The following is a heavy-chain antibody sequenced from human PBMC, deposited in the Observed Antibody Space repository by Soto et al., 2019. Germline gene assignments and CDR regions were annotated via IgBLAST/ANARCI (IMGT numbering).Heavy chain of an antibody. D-gene: IGHD2-15*01. Sequence: QITLKESGPTLVKPTQTLTLTCTFSGFSLSTSGVGVGWIRQPPGKALEWLALIYWDDDKRYSPSLKNRLTITKDPSKNQVVLAMTNMDPVDTATYDGAQTVEVAAFEFWGQGAMVNVSS. CDR2: IYWDDDK. V-gene: IGHV2-5*02. CDR3: AQTVEVAAFEF. CDR1: GFSLSTSGVG. J-gene: IGHJ3*01.